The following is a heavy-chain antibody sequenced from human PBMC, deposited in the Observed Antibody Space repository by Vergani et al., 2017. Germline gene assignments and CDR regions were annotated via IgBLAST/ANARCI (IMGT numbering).Heavy chain of an antibody. D-gene: IGHD2-15*01. Sequence: QVKLQESGPGLLKPSQTLSLTCTVSGESIRSGSHYWSWIRQPAGKGPEWIGHIHTGGSTDLNPTFKSRVSISVDTSKSQFSLKLNSVTVADTAVYYCARSRPYCTSGSCPASWGEGPLVTVSS. V-gene: IGHV4-61*02. CDR3: ARSRPYCTSGSCPAS. CDR2: IHTGGST. J-gene: IGHJ4*02. CDR1: GESIRSGSHY.